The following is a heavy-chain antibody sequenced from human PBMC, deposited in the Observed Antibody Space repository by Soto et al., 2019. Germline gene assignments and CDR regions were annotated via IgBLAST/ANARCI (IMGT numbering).Heavy chain of an antibody. CDR1: GFSVSTRGVG. D-gene: IGHD3-10*01. CDR2: IYWDGDD. Sequence: QITLKESGPPLVKPTQTLTMTCTVSGFSVSTRGVGVGWIRQPPGKALEWVALIYWDGDDRYSPSLKSRLTITKDTAQNLVVLTMTTMAPADTATYYCARHQSGGRYFDYWGQGSLVTVSS. V-gene: IGHV2-5*02. CDR3: ARHQSGGRYFDY. J-gene: IGHJ4*02.